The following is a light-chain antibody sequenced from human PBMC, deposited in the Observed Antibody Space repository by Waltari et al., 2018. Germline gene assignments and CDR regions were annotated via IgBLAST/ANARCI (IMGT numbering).Light chain of an antibody. J-gene: IGKJ1*01. Sequence: DIQMTQSPSSLSASVGDRVTITCRANPGISNYLAWYQQKAGKVPKLLIYAASTLRSGVPSRFSCSGSGTDFTLTISTLQPEDVATYYCQKYNSAPRTFGQGTKVEIE. CDR3: QKYNSAPRT. CDR1: PGISNY. CDR2: AAS. V-gene: IGKV1-27*01.